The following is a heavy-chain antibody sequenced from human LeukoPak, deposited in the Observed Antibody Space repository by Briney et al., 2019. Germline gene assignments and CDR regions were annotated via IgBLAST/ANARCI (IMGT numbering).Heavy chain of an antibody. CDR2: TRKMGGFGGTT. CDR1: EFTFGDYA. J-gene: IGHJ6*02. V-gene: IGHV3-49*04. D-gene: IGHD5-12*01. Sequence: PGRSLRLSCTTSEFTFGDYALSWVRQAPGKGLEWVGLTRKMGGFGGTTEYAASVGGRFSISRDDSKSIAHLQMNSLQTEDTAVYYCTRAGIVATIGYGMDVWGQGTTVIVSS. CDR3: TRAGIVATIGYGMDV.